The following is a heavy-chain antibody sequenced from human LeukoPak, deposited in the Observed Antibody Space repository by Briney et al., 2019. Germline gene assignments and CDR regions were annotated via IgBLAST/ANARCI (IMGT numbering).Heavy chain of an antibody. CDR1: GGSISSGGYY. CDR2: IYHSGST. J-gene: IGHJ2*01. D-gene: IGHD1-1*01. CDR3: AREFWNWYFDL. Sequence: PSQTLSLTCTVSGGSISSGGYYWSWIRQPPGKGLEWIGYIYHSGSTYYNPSLKSRVTISVDRSKNQFSLKLSSVTAADTAVYYCAREFWNWYFDLWGRGTLVTVSS. V-gene: IGHV4-30-2*01.